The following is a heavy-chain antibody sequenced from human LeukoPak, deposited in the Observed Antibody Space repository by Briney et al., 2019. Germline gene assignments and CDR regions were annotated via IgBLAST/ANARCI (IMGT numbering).Heavy chain of an antibody. CDR1: GYTFTSYG. V-gene: IGHV1-18*01. D-gene: IGHD5-18*01. J-gene: IGHJ6*03. CDR3: ARGVPRIQLWPSAPYYYYMDV. CDR2: ISAYNGNT. Sequence: GASVKVSCKASGYTFTSYGISWVRQAPGQGLEWMGWISAYNGNTNYAQKLQGRVTMTTDTSTSTAYMELRSLRSDDTAVYYCARGVPRIQLWPSAPYYYYMDVWGKRTTVTVYS.